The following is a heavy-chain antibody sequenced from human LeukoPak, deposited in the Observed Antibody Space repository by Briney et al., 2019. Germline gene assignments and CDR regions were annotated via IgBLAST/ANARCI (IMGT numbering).Heavy chain of an antibody. CDR3: ARERSSGWYVGNYFDY. Sequence: GGSLRLSCAASGFTFSSYWMSWVRQAPGKGLEWVSVIYSGGSTYYADSVKGRFTISRDNSKNTLYIQMNSLRAEDTAVYYCARERSSGWYVGNYFDYWGQGTLVTVSS. D-gene: IGHD6-19*01. V-gene: IGHV3-66*01. CDR1: GFTFSSYW. J-gene: IGHJ4*02. CDR2: IYSGGST.